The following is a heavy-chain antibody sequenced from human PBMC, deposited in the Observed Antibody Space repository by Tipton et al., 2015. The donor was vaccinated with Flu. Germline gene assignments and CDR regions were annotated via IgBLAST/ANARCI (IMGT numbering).Heavy chain of an antibody. CDR2: IYYSGST. CDR3: AGTMNYFDY. Sequence: LRLSCTVSGGSISSYYWSWIRQPPGKGLEWIGYIYYSGSTNYNPSLKSRVTISVDTSKNQFSLKLSSVTAADTAVYYCAGTMNYFDYWGQGTLVTVSS. CDR1: GGSISSYY. J-gene: IGHJ4*02. V-gene: IGHV4-59*01. D-gene: IGHD5-24*01.